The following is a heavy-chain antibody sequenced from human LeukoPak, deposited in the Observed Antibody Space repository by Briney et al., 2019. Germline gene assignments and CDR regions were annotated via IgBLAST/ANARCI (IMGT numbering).Heavy chain of an antibody. CDR2: INSDGSST. J-gene: IGHJ4*02. CDR3: ARARGRWVTNFDY. D-gene: IGHD4-17*01. CDR1: GFTFSSYW. V-gene: IGHV3-74*03. Sequence: PGGSLRLSCAASGFTFSSYWMHWVRQAPGKGLVWVSRINSDGSSTTYADSVKGRFTISRDNSKNTLYLQMNSLRAEDTAVYYCARARGRWVTNFDYWGQGTLVTVSS.